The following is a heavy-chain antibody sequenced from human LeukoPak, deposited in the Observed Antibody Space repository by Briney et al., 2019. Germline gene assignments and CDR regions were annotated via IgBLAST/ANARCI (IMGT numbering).Heavy chain of an antibody. V-gene: IGHV4-38-2*02. CDR3: AREIRRQPGPVGY. D-gene: IGHD1-26*01. CDR1: GYSISSGYY. J-gene: IGHJ4*02. CDR2: SYHSGST. Sequence: SETLSLTCTVSGYSISSGYYWGWSRQPPGKVLEWIGSSYHSGSTYYNPSLKSRVIISVDTSKNQFSLKLSSVTAADTAVYYCAREIRRQPGPVGYWGQGTLVTVSS.